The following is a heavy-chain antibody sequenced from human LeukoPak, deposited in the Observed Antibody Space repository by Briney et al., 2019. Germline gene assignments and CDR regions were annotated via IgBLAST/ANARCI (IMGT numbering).Heavy chain of an antibody. J-gene: IGHJ5*02. V-gene: IGHV1-18*01. D-gene: IGHD3-22*01. Sequence: ASVKVSCKASGYTFTSYGISWVRQAPGQGLAWMGWISAYNGNTNSAQKLQGRVTMTTDTSTSTAYMELRSLRSDDTAVYYCARGKKRYYDSSPFDPWGQGTLVTVSS. CDR1: GYTFTSYG. CDR2: ISAYNGNT. CDR3: ARGKKRYYDSSPFDP.